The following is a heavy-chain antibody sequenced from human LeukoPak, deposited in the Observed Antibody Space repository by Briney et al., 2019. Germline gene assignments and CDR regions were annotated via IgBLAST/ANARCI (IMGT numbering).Heavy chain of an antibody. Sequence: PGGSLRLSCAASGFTVSSNYMSWVRQAPGKGLEWVSVIYSGGSTYYADSVKGRFTISRDNSKNTLYLQMNSLRAEDTAAYYCARGRYYYDSSGYGYWGQGTLVTVSS. CDR2: IYSGGST. CDR1: GFTVSSNY. J-gene: IGHJ4*02. D-gene: IGHD3-22*01. CDR3: ARGRYYYDSSGYGY. V-gene: IGHV3-66*01.